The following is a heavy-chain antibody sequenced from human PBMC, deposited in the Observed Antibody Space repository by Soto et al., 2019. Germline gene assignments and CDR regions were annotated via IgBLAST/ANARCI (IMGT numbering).Heavy chain of an antibody. Sequence: QITLKESGPTLLNSTQTLTLTCTFSGFSLSTSRLGVGWLRQPPGKALEWLALIYWDDDKPYSPSLKSRLTITKYTSKTQVVLTMTNMDPVDTATYYCAHSMGDSYGAVDYYYGMDVWGQGTTVTVSS. J-gene: IGHJ6*02. CDR1: GFSLSTSRLG. V-gene: IGHV2-5*02. D-gene: IGHD5-18*01. CDR3: AHSMGDSYGAVDYYYGMDV. CDR2: IYWDDDK.